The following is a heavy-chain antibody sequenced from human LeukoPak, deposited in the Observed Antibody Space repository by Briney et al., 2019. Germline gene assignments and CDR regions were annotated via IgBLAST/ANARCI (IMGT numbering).Heavy chain of an antibody. CDR2: ISSNIITT. Sequence: PGGSLRLSCAASGFTFSSYSMGWVRQAPGKGLQWVSYISSNIITTYYADSVRGRFIVSRDNAKNSLYLQINSLRAEDTAVYYCAGSTLWSGIFQYWGQGTLVTVSS. J-gene: IGHJ1*01. CDR1: GFTFSSYS. CDR3: AGSTLWSGIFQY. V-gene: IGHV3-48*01. D-gene: IGHD3-3*01.